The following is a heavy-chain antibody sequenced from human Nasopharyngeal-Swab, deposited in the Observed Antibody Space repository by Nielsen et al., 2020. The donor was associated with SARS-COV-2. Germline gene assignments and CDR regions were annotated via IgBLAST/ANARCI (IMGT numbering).Heavy chain of an antibody. Sequence: GESLKISCAASGFTFSSYCMSWIRQAPGKGLEWVANIKQDGSEKYYVDSVKGRFTISRDNAKNSLYLQMNSLRAEDTAVYYCARVGLVTMVRGALDYWGQGTLVTVSS. CDR2: IKQDGSEK. J-gene: IGHJ4*02. CDR3: ARVGLVTMVRGALDY. V-gene: IGHV3-7*01. D-gene: IGHD3-10*01. CDR1: GFTFSSYC.